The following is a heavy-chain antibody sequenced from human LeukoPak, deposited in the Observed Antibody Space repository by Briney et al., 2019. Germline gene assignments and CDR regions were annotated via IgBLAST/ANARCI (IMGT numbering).Heavy chain of an antibody. CDR3: AKDDGTYYDFWSGYYTGLSGFDY. Sequence: GGSLRLSCAASGFTFSDYYMSWIRQAPGKGLEWVSYISSSGSTIYYADSVKGRFTISRDNAKNSLYLQMNSLRAEDTAVYYCAKDDGTYYDFWSGYYTGLSGFDYWGQGTLVTVSS. J-gene: IGHJ4*02. V-gene: IGHV3-11*01. CDR2: ISSSGSTI. CDR1: GFTFSDYY. D-gene: IGHD3-3*01.